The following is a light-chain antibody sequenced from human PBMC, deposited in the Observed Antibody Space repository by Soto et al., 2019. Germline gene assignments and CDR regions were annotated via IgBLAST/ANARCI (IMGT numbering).Light chain of an antibody. V-gene: IGKV3-15*01. CDR2: GVS. CDR3: QQYGSSPYT. CDR1: QSVACN. J-gene: IGKJ2*01. Sequence: EIVMTQSPATLSVSPCETATLSCRASQSVACNLAWYQQKPGQPPRLLIYGVSTRATGVPARFSGSGSGTDFTLTISRLEPEDSARYYCQQYGSSPYTFGQGTKVDI.